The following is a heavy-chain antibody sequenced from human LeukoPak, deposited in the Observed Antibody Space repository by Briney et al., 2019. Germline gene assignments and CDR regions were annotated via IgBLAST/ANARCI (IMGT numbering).Heavy chain of an antibody. J-gene: IGHJ5*02. V-gene: IGHV4-59*08. CDR3: AIYTNCTSTSCFSSCFAP. D-gene: IGHD2-2*01. CDR1: GGSTSSYY. Sequence: SETLSLTCTVSGGSTSSYYWSWIRQPPGKGLEWIGYVYSSGSTRYNPSLTSRVTISADTSKNHFSLKLTSVTAANTAVYYCAIYTNCTSTSCFSSCFAPWGQGTLVTVTS. CDR2: VYSSGST.